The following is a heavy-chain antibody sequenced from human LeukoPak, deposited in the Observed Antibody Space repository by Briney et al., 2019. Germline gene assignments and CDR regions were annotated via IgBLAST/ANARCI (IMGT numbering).Heavy chain of an antibody. Sequence: ASVKVSCKVSGYTLTELSMHWVRQAPGKGLEWMGGFDPEDGETIYAQKFQGRVTMTEDTSTDTAYMELSSLRSEDTAVYYCARGIVVATAIWYYYGMDVWGQGTTVTVSS. V-gene: IGHV1-24*01. CDR3: ARGIVVATAIWYYYGMDV. CDR2: FDPEDGET. J-gene: IGHJ6*02. CDR1: GYTLTELS. D-gene: IGHD2-21*02.